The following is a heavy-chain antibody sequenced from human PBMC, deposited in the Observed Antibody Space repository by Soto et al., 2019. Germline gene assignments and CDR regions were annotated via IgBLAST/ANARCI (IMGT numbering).Heavy chain of an antibody. J-gene: IGHJ4*02. CDR1: GGSLSGYY. D-gene: IGHD5-12*01. V-gene: IGHV4-34*01. Sequence: QVQLQQWGAGLLKPSETLSLNCGVNGGSLSGYYWSWIRQPPGKGLEWIGEIKDGGYTNYSPSLKSRATILSDRSNNQFSLRLNSVTAADTGVYYCARGQEGVVATHWDQGALVTVSS. CDR3: ARGQEGVVATH. CDR2: IKDGGYT.